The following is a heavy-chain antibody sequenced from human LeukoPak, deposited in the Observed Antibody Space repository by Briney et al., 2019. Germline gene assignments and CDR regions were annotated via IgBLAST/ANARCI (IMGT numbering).Heavy chain of an antibody. V-gene: IGHV3-23*01. CDR1: GLTFRSYA. CDR3: ARQTFGVLYFDS. Sequence: GGSLRLSCVASGLTFRSYAMNWVRQAPGKGLEWVSSIYGAGSTTYYADSVKGRFTISRDNSKGTLYLQMNTLRAEDTAIYYCARQTFGVLYFDSWGQGTLAIVSS. CDR2: IYGAGSTT. J-gene: IGHJ4*02. D-gene: IGHD3-10*01.